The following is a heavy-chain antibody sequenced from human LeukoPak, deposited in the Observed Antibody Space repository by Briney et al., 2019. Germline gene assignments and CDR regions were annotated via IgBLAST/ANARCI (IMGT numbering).Heavy chain of an antibody. CDR2: LRGSGGDT. CDR3: AKDPYGTRYFDY. D-gene: IGHD2-2*01. J-gene: IGHJ4*02. V-gene: IGHV3-23*01. Sequence: PGGSLRLSCAASGFTFSRNALSWVRQAPGKGLEWVSSLRGSGGDTYYADSVKGRSTISRDNAKNTVYLQMNSLRAEDTAVYYCAKDPYGTRYFDYWGQGTLVTVSS. CDR1: GFTFSRNA.